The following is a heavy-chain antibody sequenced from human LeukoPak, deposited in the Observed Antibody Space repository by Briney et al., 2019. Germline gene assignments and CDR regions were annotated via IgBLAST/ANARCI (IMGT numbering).Heavy chain of an antibody. J-gene: IGHJ4*02. CDR1: GYTFTSYD. CDR2: MNPNSGAT. Sequence: ASVKVSCKASGYTFTSYDFNWLRQATGQGPEWMGWMNPNSGATGYAQKFQGRVTMTRSASINTAYMELSRLRSDDTAVYYCARGWGMGYYDYVWGSYRWDYWGQGTLVTVSS. V-gene: IGHV1-8*01. D-gene: IGHD3-16*02. CDR3: ARGWGMGYYDYVWGSYRWDY.